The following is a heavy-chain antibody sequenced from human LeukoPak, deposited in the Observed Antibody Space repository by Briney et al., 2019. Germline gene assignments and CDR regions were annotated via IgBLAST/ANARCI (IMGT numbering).Heavy chain of an antibody. D-gene: IGHD6-13*01. J-gene: IGHJ4*02. CDR1: GYTFTSYA. Sequence: SVKVSCKASGYTFTSYAISWVRQAPGQGLEWMGGIIPIFGTANYAQKFQGRVTITADESTSTAYMELSSLRSEDTAVYYCARDRGYSSSWSDYWGQGTLVTVSS. CDR3: ARDRGYSSSWSDY. CDR2: IIPIFGTA. V-gene: IGHV1-69*13.